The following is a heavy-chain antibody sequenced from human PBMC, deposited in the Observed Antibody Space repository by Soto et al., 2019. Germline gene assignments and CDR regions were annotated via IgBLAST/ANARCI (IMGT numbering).Heavy chain of an antibody. CDR3: TLDPVVVSGGVWPHDF. V-gene: IGHV4-30-4*01. Sequence: SETVTLTCTASGGSIIGGDYYWSWIRQPPGKDLEGSGYLYYSGSTYYNPSLKSRITISVVTAKNQFSLKLSPVTAADTVVYYCTLDPVVVSGGVWPHDFWGQGTLVTVSS. CDR1: GGSIIGGDYY. J-gene: IGHJ4*02. D-gene: IGHD2-21*01. CDR2: LYYSGST.